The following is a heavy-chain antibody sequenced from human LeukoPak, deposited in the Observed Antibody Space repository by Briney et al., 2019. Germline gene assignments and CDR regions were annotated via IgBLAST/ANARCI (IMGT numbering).Heavy chain of an antibody. D-gene: IGHD3-3*01. J-gene: IGHJ4*02. CDR1: GFTFSSYS. CDR3: ASLSAFWSGYYSFDY. CDR2: ISSSSSTI. V-gene: IGHV3-48*01. Sequence: GGSLRLSCAASGFTFSSYSMNWVRQAPGKGLEWVSYISSSSSTIYYADSVKGRFTISRDNAKNSLYLQMNSLRAEDTAVYYCASLSAFWSGYYSFDYWGQGTLVTVSS.